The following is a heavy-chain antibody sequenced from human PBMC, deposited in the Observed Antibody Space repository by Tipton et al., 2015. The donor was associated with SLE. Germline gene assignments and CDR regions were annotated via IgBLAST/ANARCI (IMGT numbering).Heavy chain of an antibody. D-gene: IGHD2-2*01. CDR3: AREVGNLDY. Sequence: TLSLTCTVSGGSISSGSYYWSWIRQPAGKGLEWIGRIYTSGSTTYNPSLKSRVTISVDTSKNQFSLKLSSVTAADTAVYYCAREVGNLDYWGQGTLVTVSS. CDR2: IYTSGST. V-gene: IGHV4-61*02. J-gene: IGHJ4*02. CDR1: GGSISSGSYY.